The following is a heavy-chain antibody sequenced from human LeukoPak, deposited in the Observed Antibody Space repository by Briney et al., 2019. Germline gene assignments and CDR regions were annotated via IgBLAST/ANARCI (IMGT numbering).Heavy chain of an antibody. V-gene: IGHV3-33*01. J-gene: IGHJ3*02. Sequence: SGGSLRLSCAASGXTFSTYGMHWVRQAPGKGLEWVAVIWYDGSIKYYADSVKGRFTISRDNSKNTLYLQMNSLRAEDTAVYYCARAVGPFDIWGQGTIVIVSS. CDR3: ARAVGPFDI. CDR1: GXTFSTYG. CDR2: IWYDGSIK.